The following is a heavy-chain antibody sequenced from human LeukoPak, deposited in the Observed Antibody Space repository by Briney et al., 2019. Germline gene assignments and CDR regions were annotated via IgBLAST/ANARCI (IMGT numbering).Heavy chain of an antibody. CDR3: ARGPAAPFDFEESHFYF. V-gene: IGHV4-38-2*02. CDR2: IYHSGST. Sequence: PSETLSLTCTVSGYSISSGYYWGWIRQPPGKGLEWIGSIYHSGSTYYNPSLKSRVTISVDTSKNQFSLKLSSVTAADTAVYYWARGPAAPFDFEESHFYFRGQGTLGTVSS. CDR1: GYSISSGYY. J-gene: IGHJ4*02. D-gene: IGHD3-3*01.